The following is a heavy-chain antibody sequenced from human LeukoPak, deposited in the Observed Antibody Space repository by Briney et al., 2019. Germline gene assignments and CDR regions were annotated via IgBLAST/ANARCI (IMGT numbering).Heavy chain of an antibody. CDR3: ARDPASLRSYYYYYGMDV. D-gene: IGHD4-17*01. J-gene: IGHJ6*02. CDR2: ISYDGSNK. V-gene: IGHV3-30-3*01. Sequence: GRSLRLSCAASGFTFSSYAMHWVRQAPGKGLEWVAVISYDGSNKYYADSAKGRFTISRDNSKNTLYLQMNSLRAEDTAVYYCARDPASLRSYYYYYGMDVWGQGTLVTVSS. CDR1: GFTFSSYA.